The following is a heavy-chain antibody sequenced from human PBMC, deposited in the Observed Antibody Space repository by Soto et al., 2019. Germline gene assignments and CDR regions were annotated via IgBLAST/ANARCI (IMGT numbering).Heavy chain of an antibody. CDR2: VDPGDSET. CDR3: ARQLTAADDIDY. Sequence: PGESLKISCKGSGYSFNSYWIAWVRQMPGKGLEWMGIVDPGDSETRYSPSFQGQVTISVDKSITTAYLQWTRLKASDTAMYYCARQLTAADDIDYWGQGPLVTVYS. J-gene: IGHJ4*02. V-gene: IGHV5-51*01. D-gene: IGHD6-13*01. CDR1: GYSFNSYW.